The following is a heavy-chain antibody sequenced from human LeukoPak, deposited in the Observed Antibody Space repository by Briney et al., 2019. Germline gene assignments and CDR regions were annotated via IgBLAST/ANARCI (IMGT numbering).Heavy chain of an antibody. J-gene: IGHJ4*02. CDR3: ARAMISFGGANFDY. CDR2: IKEDGSDK. D-gene: IGHD3-16*01. V-gene: IGHV3-7*04. CDR1: GFTFSTFF. Sequence: GGSLRVSCTASGFTFSTFFMGWARQAPGKGLEWVANIKEDGSDKWYAGSVKGRFILSRDNSKNLMSLQMNSLRVEDTAVYFCARAMISFGGANFDYWGPGTLLTVSS.